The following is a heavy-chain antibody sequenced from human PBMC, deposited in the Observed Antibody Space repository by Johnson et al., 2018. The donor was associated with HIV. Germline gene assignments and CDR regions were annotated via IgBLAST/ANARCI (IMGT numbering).Heavy chain of an antibody. J-gene: IGHJ3*02. CDR3: ASTRLGAFDI. CDR2: IYSGGST. D-gene: IGHD6-6*01. CDR1: GFSVSSKY. V-gene: IGHV3-66*01. Sequence: VQLVESGGGLVQPGGSLRLSCAASGFSVSSKYMSCVRQAPGKGLEWVSVIYSGGSTFYADSVKGRFTISRDNSGNTLYLQMDSLRVEDTAVYYCASTRLGAFDIWGQGTMVTVSS.